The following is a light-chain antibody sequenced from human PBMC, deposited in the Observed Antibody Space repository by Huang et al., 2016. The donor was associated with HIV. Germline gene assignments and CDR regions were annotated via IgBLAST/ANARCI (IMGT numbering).Light chain of an antibody. CDR1: QGINNY. CDR2: AAS. CDR3: QQLDSYPLT. Sequence: IQLTQSPSSLSASVGDRVTITCRASQGINNYLAWYQQKAGNAPKLLIYAASSLQSGVPSRFSGSASGTDFTLTINTLQPEESATYYCQQLDSYPLTFGGGTKVEIK. J-gene: IGKJ4*01. V-gene: IGKV1-9*01.